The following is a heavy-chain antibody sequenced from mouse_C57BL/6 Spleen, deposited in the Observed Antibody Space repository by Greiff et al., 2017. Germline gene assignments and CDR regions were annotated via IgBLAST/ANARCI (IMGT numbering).Heavy chain of an antibody. V-gene: IGHV1-69*01. J-gene: IGHJ4*01. D-gene: IGHD1-1*01. CDR1: GYTFTSYW. CDR2: IDPSDSYT. CDR3: ARSGVSSFVEY. Sequence: VQLQQSGAELVMPGASVKLSCKASGYTFTSYWMHWVKQRPGQGLEWIGEIDPSDSYTNYNQKFKGKSTLTVDKSSSTAYMQLSSLTSEDSAVYCCARSGVSSFVEYWGQGTSVTV.